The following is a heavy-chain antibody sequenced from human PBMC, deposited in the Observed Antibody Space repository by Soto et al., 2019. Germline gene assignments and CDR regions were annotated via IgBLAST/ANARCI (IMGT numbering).Heavy chain of an antibody. Sequence: GASVKVSCKASGYTFTGYYMHWVRQAPGQGLEWMGWINPNSGGTNYAQKFQGWVTMTRDTSISTAYMELSSLRSEDTAVYYCARVRSGAVAAHLDYWGQGTLVTVSS. CDR1: GYTFTGYY. CDR3: ARVRSGAVAAHLDY. CDR2: INPNSGGT. V-gene: IGHV1-2*04. J-gene: IGHJ4*02. D-gene: IGHD6-19*01.